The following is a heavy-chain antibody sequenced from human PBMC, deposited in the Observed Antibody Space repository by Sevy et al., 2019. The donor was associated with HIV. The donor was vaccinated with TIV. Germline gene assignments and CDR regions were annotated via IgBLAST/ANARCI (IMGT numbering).Heavy chain of an antibody. CDR2: IYHSGST. Sequence: SETLSLTCAVSGGSISSSNWWSWVRQPPGKGLEWIGEIYHSGSTNYNPSLKSGVTISVDKSKNQFSLKLSSVTAADTAVYYCASSDSSGIFDYWGQGTLVTVSS. CDR3: ASSDSSGIFDY. D-gene: IGHD6-13*01. J-gene: IGHJ4*02. V-gene: IGHV4-4*02. CDR1: GGSISSSNW.